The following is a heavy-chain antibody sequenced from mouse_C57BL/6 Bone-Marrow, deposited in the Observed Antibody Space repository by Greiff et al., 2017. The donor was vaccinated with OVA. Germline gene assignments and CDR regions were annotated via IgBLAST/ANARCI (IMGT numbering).Heavy chain of an antibody. D-gene: IGHD3-1*01. CDR3: ARGATIKGY. J-gene: IGHJ2*01. CDR1: GYTFTSYW. CDR2: INPSNGGT. Sequence: QVQLQQPGTELVKPGASGYTFTSYWMHWVKQRPGQGLEWIGNINPSNGGTNYNEKFKSKATLTVDKSSSTAYMQLSSLTSEDSAVYYCARGATIKGYWGQGTTLTVSS. V-gene: IGHV1-53*01.